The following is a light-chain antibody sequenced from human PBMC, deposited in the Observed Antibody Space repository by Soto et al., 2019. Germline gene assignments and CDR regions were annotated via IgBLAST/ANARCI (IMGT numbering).Light chain of an antibody. CDR1: SSNIGAGHD. Sequence: QSVLTQPPSVSGAPGQRGTISCTGSSSNIGAGHDVHWYQQLPGAAPPLLIYGHNKRPSGVPARFSGSTSGTSASLAITGLQAEDEGDYYCQSYDSSLRVFGGGTKLTVL. J-gene: IGLJ3*02. CDR3: QSYDSSLRV. V-gene: IGLV1-40*01. CDR2: GHN.